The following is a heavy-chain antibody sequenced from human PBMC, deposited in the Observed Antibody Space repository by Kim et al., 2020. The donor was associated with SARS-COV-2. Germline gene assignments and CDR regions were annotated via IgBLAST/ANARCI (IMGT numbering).Heavy chain of an antibody. Sequence: SETLSLTCTVSGGSISSSSYYWGWIRQPPGKGLEWIGSIYYSGSTYYNPSLKSRVTISVDTSKNQFSLRLSSVTAADTAVYYCARDSSWGYGSGSNPTREFDPWGQGTLVTVSS. D-gene: IGHD3-10*01. J-gene: IGHJ5*02. CDR2: IYYSGST. CDR1: GGSISSSSYY. V-gene: IGHV4-39*07. CDR3: ARDSSWGYGSGSNPTREFDP.